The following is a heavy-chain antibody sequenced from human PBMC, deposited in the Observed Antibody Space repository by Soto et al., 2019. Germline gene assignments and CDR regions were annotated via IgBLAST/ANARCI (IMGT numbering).Heavy chain of an antibody. D-gene: IGHD1-1*01. V-gene: IGHV4-59*08. Sequence: SETLSLTCTVSGGSISSYYWSWIRQPPGKGLEWIGYIYYSGSTNYNPSLKSRVTISVDTSKNQFSLKLSSVTAADTAVYYCARHTERGYYFDYWGQGTLVTVSS. CDR2: IYYSGST. CDR3: ARHTERGYYFDY. J-gene: IGHJ4*02. CDR1: GGSISSYY.